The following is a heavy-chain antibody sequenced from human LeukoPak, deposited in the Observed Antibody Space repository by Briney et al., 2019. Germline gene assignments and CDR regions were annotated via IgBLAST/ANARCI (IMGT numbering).Heavy chain of an antibody. Sequence: GGALRLSCAASGFTFSSYAMHWVRQAPGKGLEGVAVISYDGSNKYYADSVKGRFNISRDNSKNTLYLQMNSLRAEDTAVYYCARDTDNWNFSYYYYYYMYVWGKGTTVTVSS. D-gene: IGHD1-7*01. CDR3: ARDTDNWNFSYYYYYYMYV. CDR1: GFTFSSYA. J-gene: IGHJ6*03. CDR2: ISYDGSNK. V-gene: IGHV3-30-3*01.